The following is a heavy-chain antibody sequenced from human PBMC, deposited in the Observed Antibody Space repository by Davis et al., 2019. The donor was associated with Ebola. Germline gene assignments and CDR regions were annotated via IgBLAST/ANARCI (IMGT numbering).Heavy chain of an antibody. CDR1: GFTFSSYS. CDR3: AKDLTYYDFWSGYPTYYYYGMDV. V-gene: IGHV3-21*01. D-gene: IGHD3-3*01. Sequence: PGGSLRLSCAASGFTFSSYSMNWVRQAPGKGLEWVSSISSSSSYIYYADSVKGRFTISRDNSKNTLYLQMNSLRAEDTAVYYCAKDLTYYDFWSGYPTYYYYGMDVWGQGTTVTVSS. J-gene: IGHJ6*02. CDR2: ISSSSSYI.